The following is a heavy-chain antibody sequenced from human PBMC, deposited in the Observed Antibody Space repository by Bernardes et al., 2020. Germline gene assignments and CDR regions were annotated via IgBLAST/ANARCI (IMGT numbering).Heavy chain of an antibody. Sequence: SETLSLTCAVSGGSISSSNWWSWVRQPPGKGLEWIGEIYHSGSTNYNPSLKSRVTISVDKSKNQFSLKLSSVTAADTAVYYCAREGDYGDYVGAFDIWGQGTMVTVSS. J-gene: IGHJ3*02. V-gene: IGHV4-4*02. CDR2: IYHSGST. CDR3: AREGDYGDYVGAFDI. CDR1: GGSISSSNW. D-gene: IGHD4-17*01.